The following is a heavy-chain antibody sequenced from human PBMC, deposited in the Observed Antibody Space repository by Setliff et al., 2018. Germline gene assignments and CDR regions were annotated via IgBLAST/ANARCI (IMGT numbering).Heavy chain of an antibody. CDR3: ARGGHIRYDYYYMDV. CDR1: GYIFTNYY. V-gene: IGHV1-46*01. D-gene: IGHD5-18*01. J-gene: IGHJ6*03. Sequence: ASVKVSCKTSGYIFTNYYVHRVRQAPGQGLEWMGVMNPGRGSRNYAQRFQGRVTMTSDTSTSTVYMELSSLRSEDTALYYCARGGHIRYDYYYMDVWGKGTTVTVSS. CDR2: MNPGRGSR.